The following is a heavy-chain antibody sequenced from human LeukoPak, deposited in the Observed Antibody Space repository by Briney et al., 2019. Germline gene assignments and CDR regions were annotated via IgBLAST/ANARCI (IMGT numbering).Heavy chain of an antibody. Sequence: ASVKVSCKASGYSFTDYYMHWVRQAPGQGLEWMGWINPNSGGTNSAQKFQGRVTMTRDTSITTVYMEVSWLTSDDTAIYYCARADRLHGGPYLIGPWGQGTLVTVSS. J-gene: IGHJ5*02. D-gene: IGHD2-21*01. CDR2: INPNSGGT. V-gene: IGHV1-2*02. CDR1: GYSFTDYY. CDR3: ARADRLHGGPYLIGP.